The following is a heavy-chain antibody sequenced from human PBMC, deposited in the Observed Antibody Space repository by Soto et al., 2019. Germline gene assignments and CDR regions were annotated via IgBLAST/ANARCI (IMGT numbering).Heavy chain of an antibody. CDR1: GGTFSSYA. V-gene: IGHV1-69*13. J-gene: IGHJ3*02. D-gene: IGHD3-22*01. CDR2: IIPIFGTA. Sequence: SVKVSCKASGGTFSSYAISWVRQAPGQGLEWMGGIIPIFGTANYAQKFQGRVTITADESTSTAYMELSSLRSEETAVYYCARCRVNMIVETLHKIDDFDIWGQGTMVTVSS. CDR3: ARCRVNMIVETLHKIDDFDI.